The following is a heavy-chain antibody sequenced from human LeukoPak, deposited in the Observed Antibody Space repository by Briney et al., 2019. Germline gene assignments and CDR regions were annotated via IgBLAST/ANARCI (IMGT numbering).Heavy chain of an antibody. Sequence: PGGSLRLSCAASGLTFSTYTMNWVRQAPGKGLEWVSSISVSSSYIYYAGSVKGRFTISRDNAKNSLYLQMNSLRVEDTAVYFCTRDGKDCSSTSCSADYWGQGTLVTVSS. CDR1: GLTFSTYT. CDR3: TRDGKDCSSTSCSADY. CDR2: ISVSSSYI. V-gene: IGHV3-21*01. J-gene: IGHJ4*02. D-gene: IGHD2-2*01.